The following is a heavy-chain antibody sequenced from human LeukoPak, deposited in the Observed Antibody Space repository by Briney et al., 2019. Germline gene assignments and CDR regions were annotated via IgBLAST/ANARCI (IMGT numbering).Heavy chain of an antibody. CDR2: ISYDGSNK. Sequence: TGRSLRLSCAASGFTFSSYGMHWVRQAPGKGLEWVAVISYDGSNKYYADSMKGRFTISRDNSKNTLYLQMNSLRAEDTAVYYCAKDYYDSSGYYYYYGMDVWGQGTTVTVSS. V-gene: IGHV3-30*18. CDR1: GFTFSSYG. J-gene: IGHJ6*02. CDR3: AKDYYDSSGYYYYYGMDV. D-gene: IGHD3-22*01.